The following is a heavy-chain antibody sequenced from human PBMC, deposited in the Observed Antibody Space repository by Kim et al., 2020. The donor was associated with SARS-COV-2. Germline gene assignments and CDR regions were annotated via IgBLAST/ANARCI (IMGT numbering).Heavy chain of an antibody. D-gene: IGHD3-10*01. Sequence: ASVKGRFTISRDNSKNTLYLQMNSLRAEDTAVYYCAKGRGDGSGFDAFDIWGQGTMVTVSS. V-gene: IGHV3-23*01. J-gene: IGHJ3*02. CDR3: AKGRGDGSGFDAFDI.